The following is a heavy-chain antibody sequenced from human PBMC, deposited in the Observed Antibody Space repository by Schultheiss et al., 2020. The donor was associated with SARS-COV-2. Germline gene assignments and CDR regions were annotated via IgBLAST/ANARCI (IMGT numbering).Heavy chain of an antibody. V-gene: IGHV4-31*01. CDR1: GGSISSGGYY. CDR2: IYYSGST. Sequence: SETLSLTCTVSGGSISSGGYYWSWIRQHPGKGLEWIGSIYYSGSTYYNPSLKSLVTISVDTSKNHFSLKLTSVTAADTAVYYCARIWGFDWFDPWGQGTLVTVSS. CDR3: ARIWGFDWFDP. J-gene: IGHJ5*02. D-gene: IGHD3-16*01.